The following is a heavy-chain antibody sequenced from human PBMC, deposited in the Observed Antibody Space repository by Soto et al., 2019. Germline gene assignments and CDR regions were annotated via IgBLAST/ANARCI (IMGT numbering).Heavy chain of an antibody. Sequence: SETMSLTCTVSGGTIISGVYSWTWIRQPPGKGLEWIGYIYHSGSTYYNPSLKSRVTISVDRSKNQFSLKLSSVTAADTAVYYCARGRYYYGSGSYWDFDYWGQGTLVTVSS. V-gene: IGHV4-30-2*01. J-gene: IGHJ4*02. CDR1: GGTIISGVYS. D-gene: IGHD3-10*01. CDR3: ARGRYYYGSGSYWDFDY. CDR2: IYHSGST.